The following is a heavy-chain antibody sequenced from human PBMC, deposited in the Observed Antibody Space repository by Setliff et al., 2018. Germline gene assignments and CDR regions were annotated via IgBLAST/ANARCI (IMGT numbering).Heavy chain of an antibody. CDR3: ARYRKDYYDSSGYYYALAFDI. CDR1: GGSISSYY. D-gene: IGHD3-22*01. V-gene: IGHV4-4*07. Sequence: TSETLSLTCTVSGGSISSYYWSWIRQPAGKGLEWIGRIYTSGSTNYNPSLKSRVTMSVDTSKNQFSLKLSSVTAADTAVYYCARYRKDYYDSSGYYYALAFDIWGQGTMVTVSS. CDR2: IYTSGST. J-gene: IGHJ3*02.